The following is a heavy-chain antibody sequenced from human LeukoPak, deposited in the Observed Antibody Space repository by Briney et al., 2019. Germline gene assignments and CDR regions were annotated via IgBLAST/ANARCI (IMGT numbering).Heavy chain of an antibody. CDR2: IYYSGST. CDR3: ARESTTVITV. D-gene: IGHD4-23*01. J-gene: IGHJ4*02. Sequence: TETLSLTCTVSGGSISSYYWSWIRQPPGKGLEWIGYIYYSGSTNYNPSLKSRVTISVDTSKNQFSLKLSSVTAADTAVYYCARESTTVITVWGQGTLVTVSS. V-gene: IGHV4-59*01. CDR1: GGSISSYY.